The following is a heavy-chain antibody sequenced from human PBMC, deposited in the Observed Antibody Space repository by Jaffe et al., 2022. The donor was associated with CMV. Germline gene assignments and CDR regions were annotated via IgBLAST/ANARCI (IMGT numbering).Heavy chain of an antibody. CDR3: ARGNEDGYNYRHFDQ. V-gene: IGHV3-64*01. CDR2: ISSNGGDT. Sequence: EVQLVESGGALVQSGGSLRLSCAASRFTFSSYGMHWVRQAPGKGLEYVAGISSNGGDTYYSNFVRDRFTISRDNSKNTLYLQMGSLRVDDMAFYYCARGNEDGYNYRHFDQWGQGTLVTVSS. D-gene: IGHD5-12*01. CDR1: RFTFSSYG. J-gene: IGHJ4*02.